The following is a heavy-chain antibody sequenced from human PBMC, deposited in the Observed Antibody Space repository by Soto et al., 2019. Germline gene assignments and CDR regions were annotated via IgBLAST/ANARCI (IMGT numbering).Heavy chain of an antibody. J-gene: IGHJ4*02. Sequence: PGGSLRLSCAASGFTFSTYAMSWVRQAPGKGLEWVSVISGSGGSTYYADSVKGRFTSSRDNSKNTLYLQMNSLRAEDTAVYYCAKDQLVVRGVPDYWGQGTLVTVSS. CDR1: GFTFSTYA. CDR3: AKDQLVVRGVPDY. CDR2: ISGSGGST. D-gene: IGHD3-10*01. V-gene: IGHV3-23*01.